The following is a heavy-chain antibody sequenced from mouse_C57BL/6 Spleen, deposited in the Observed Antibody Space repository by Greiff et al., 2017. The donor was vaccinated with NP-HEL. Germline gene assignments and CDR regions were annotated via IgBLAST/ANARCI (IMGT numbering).Heavy chain of an antibody. V-gene: IGHV5-6*02. CDR1: GFTFSSYG. D-gene: IGHD3-2*02. J-gene: IGHJ2*01. CDR2: ISSGGSYT. Sequence: DVKLVESGGDLVKPGGSLKLSCAASGFTFSSYGMSWVRQTPDKRLEWVATISSGGSYTYYPDSVKGRFTISRDNAKNTLYLQMSSLKSEDTAMYYCARPSGEFDYWGQGTTLTVSS. CDR3: ARPSGEFDY.